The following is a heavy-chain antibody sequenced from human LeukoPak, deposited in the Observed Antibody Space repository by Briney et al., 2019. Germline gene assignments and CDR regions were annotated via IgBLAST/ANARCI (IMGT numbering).Heavy chain of an antibody. J-gene: IGHJ5*02. V-gene: IGHV3-11*04. CDR3: ARGVQLERYNWFDP. CDR2: ISSSSSTI. CDR1: GFTFNDHY. D-gene: IGHD1-1*01. Sequence: PGGSLRLSCATSGFTFNDHYLGWVRQAPGKGLEWVSYISSSSSTIYYADSVKGRFTISRDNAKNSLYLQMNSLRAEDTAVYYCARGVQLERYNWFDPWGQGTLVTVSS.